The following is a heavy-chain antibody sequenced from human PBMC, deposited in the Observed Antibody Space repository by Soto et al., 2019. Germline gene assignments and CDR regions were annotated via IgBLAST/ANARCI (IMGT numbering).Heavy chain of an antibody. V-gene: IGHV3-30-3*01. CDR2: ISYDGSNK. D-gene: IGHD5-18*01. J-gene: IGHJ4*02. Sequence: PVGSLRLSCAASGFTFSSYAMHWVRQAPGKGLEWVAVISYDGSNKYYADSVKGRFTISRDNSKNTLYLQMNSLRAEDTAVYYCARERGTAMDPSPFDYWGQGTLVTVSS. CDR1: GFTFSSYA. CDR3: ARERGTAMDPSPFDY.